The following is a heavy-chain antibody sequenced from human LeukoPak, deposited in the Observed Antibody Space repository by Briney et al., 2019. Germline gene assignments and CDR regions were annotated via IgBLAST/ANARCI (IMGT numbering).Heavy chain of an antibody. Sequence: SETLSLTCTVSGGSISSGGYYWSWIRQPPGKGLEWIGYIYHSGSTYYNPSLKSRVTISVDRSKNQFSLKLSSVTAADTAVYYCARAEGDDAFDIWGQGTMVTVSP. CDR1: GGSISSGGYY. CDR2: IYHSGST. CDR3: ARAEGDDAFDI. J-gene: IGHJ3*02. V-gene: IGHV4-30-2*01.